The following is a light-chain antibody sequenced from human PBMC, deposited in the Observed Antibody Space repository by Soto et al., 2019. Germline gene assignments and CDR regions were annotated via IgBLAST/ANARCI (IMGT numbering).Light chain of an antibody. J-gene: IGLJ1*01. CDR2: GNS. CDR1: SSNIGAGYD. Sequence: QSVLTQPPSVSGAPGQRVTISCPGSSSNIGAGYDVHWYQQLPGTAPKLLIYGNSNRPSGVPDRFSGSKSGTSASLVITGLQAEDEADYYCQSYDSSLSGSNVFGTGTKVTVL. V-gene: IGLV1-40*01. CDR3: QSYDSSLSGSNV.